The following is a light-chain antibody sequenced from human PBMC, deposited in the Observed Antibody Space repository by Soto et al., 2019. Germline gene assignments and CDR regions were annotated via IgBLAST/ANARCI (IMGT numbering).Light chain of an antibody. CDR1: QSVSSRF. CDR2: GAS. V-gene: IGKV3-20*01. J-gene: IGKJ1*01. Sequence: EIVLTQSPGSLSLSPGERATLSCRTSQSVSSRFIAWYQQQPGQAPRLLIFGASVRATGVPDRFSGSGSGTDFTLTISRLEPEDFAVYYCHQYESSLTFGQGPTVEI. CDR3: HQYESSLT.